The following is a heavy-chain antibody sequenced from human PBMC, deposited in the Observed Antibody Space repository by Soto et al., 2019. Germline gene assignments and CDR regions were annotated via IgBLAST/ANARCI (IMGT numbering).Heavy chain of an antibody. J-gene: IGHJ4*02. V-gene: IGHV3-23*01. D-gene: IGHD6-19*01. CDR3: AKGSGPKSGAGRSLFYFDY. CDR2: ISGSGGST. Sequence: PGGSLRLSCAASGFTFSSYAMSWVRQAPGKGLEWVSAISGSGGSTYYADSVKGRFTISRDNSKNTLYLQMNSLRAEDTAVYYCAKGSGPKSGAGRSLFYFDYWGQGTLVTVSS. CDR1: GFTFSSYA.